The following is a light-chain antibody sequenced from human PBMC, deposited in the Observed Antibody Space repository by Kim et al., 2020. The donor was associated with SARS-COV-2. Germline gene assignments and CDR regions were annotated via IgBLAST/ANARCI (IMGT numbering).Light chain of an antibody. J-gene: IGKJ4*01. V-gene: IGKV1D-16*01. CDR3: QQYTTYPLT. CDR1: QDISGW. CDR2: STS. Sequence: PYVGDRVTITCRASQDISGWLAWYQQKPEKAPKSLIYSTSTLQSGVPSMFSGSRSGTDFTLTITNLQPEDCATYYCQQYTTYPLTFGGGTKVDIK.